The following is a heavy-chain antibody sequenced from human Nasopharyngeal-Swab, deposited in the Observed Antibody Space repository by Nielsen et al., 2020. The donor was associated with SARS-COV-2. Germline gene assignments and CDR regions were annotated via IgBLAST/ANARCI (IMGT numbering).Heavy chain of an antibody. J-gene: IGHJ4*02. CDR2: VYYSGST. V-gene: IGHV4-39*01. CDR1: GGSISISTYY. Sequence: SETLSLTCTVSGGSISISTYYCGWIRQPPGTGLEWLGNVYYSGSTYYNPSLKSRVTISADTSKNQFSLKLSSVTAADTAVYYCARHLSWWLVTSYYFDYWGQGTLVTVSS. D-gene: IGHD6-19*01. CDR3: ARHLSWWLVTSYYFDY.